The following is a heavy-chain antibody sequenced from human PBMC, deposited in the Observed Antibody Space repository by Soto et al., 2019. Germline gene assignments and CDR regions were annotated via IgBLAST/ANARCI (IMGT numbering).Heavy chain of an antibody. D-gene: IGHD2-8*01. CDR2: INHSGST. CDR1: GGSFSGYY. Sequence: ASETLSLTCAVYGGSFSGYYWSWIRQPPGKGLEWIGEINHSGSTNYNPSLKSRVTISVDTSKNQFSLKLSSVTAADTAVHYCARGVLGGYCTNGVCYSYYYYYMDVWGKGTTVTVSS. CDR3: ARGVLGGYCTNGVCYSYYYYYMDV. J-gene: IGHJ6*03. V-gene: IGHV4-34*01.